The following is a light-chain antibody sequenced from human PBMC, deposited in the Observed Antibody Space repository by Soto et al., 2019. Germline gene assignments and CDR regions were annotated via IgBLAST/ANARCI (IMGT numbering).Light chain of an antibody. J-gene: IGKJ5*01. CDR1: QSVAGS. Sequence: EFVLTQSPAPLSLSPGERAILFCGASQSVAGSLAWYQQKPGQAPRLLIYDISTGAAAIPARFSGSGSGTEFTLSISSLQSEDFAVYFCQQYKNWPPITFGQGTRLEIK. CDR3: QQYKNWPPIT. V-gene: IGKV3D-15*01. CDR2: DIS.